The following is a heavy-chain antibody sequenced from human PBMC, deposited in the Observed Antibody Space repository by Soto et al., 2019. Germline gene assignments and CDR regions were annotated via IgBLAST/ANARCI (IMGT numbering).Heavy chain of an antibody. CDR2: INPKRGGT. Sequence: QVQLVQSGAEVKEPGASVKVSCTTYEYTFSDYFLHWVRQAPGQGPEWMGFINPKRGGTEYAPKFQGRVTMTRDTSSSTVYMYLSGLTSDDTAIYYCARESGILGRYWDFGLWGRGTLVTVSS. J-gene: IGHJ2*01. V-gene: IGHV1-2*02. CDR1: EYTFSDYF. D-gene: IGHD7-27*01. CDR3: ARESGILGRYWDFGL.